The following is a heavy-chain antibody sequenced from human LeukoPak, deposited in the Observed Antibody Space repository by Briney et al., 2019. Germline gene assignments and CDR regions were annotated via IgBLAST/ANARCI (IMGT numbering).Heavy chain of an antibody. V-gene: IGHV3-33*01. CDR2: IWYDGSNK. J-gene: IGHJ3*02. CDR1: GFTFSSYG. Sequence: PGGSLRLSCAASGFTFSSYGMHWVRQAPGKGLEWVAVIWYDGSNKYYADSVKGRFTISRDNSKNTLYLQMNSLRAEDTAVYYCARPGIAVAGTSPNSAFDIWGQGTMVTVSS. D-gene: IGHD6-19*01. CDR3: ARPGIAVAGTSPNSAFDI.